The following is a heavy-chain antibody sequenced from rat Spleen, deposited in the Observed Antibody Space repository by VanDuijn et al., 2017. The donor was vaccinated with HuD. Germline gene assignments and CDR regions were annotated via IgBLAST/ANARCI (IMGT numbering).Heavy chain of an antibody. D-gene: IGHD1-2*01. CDR3: ARADVAGLSTDGI. J-gene: IGHJ2*01. CDR2: IWGDGST. CDR1: GFSLISYS. Sequence: QVQLKESGPGLVQPSQTLSLTCTVSGFSLISYSVNWVRQPPGKGLEWMGGIWGDGSTNYNSALKYRLNISRDTSKSQVYLKMNSLQTEDTATYFCARADVAGLSTDGIWGQGIMVTVSS. V-gene: IGHV2-1*01.